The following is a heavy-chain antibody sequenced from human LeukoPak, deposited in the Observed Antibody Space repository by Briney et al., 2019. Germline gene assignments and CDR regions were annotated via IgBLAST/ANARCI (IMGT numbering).Heavy chain of an antibody. D-gene: IGHD2-15*01. CDR3: ARFFSAATWGNNWFDP. CDR1: GYSISSGYY. CDR2: IYHSGST. V-gene: IGHV4-38-2*02. Sequence: SETLSLTCTVSGYSISSGYYWGWIRQPPGKGLEWIGSIYHSGSTYYKPSLKSRVSISVDTSKNQFSLKLSSVTAADTAVYYCARFFSAATWGNNWFDPWGQGTLVTVSS. J-gene: IGHJ5*02.